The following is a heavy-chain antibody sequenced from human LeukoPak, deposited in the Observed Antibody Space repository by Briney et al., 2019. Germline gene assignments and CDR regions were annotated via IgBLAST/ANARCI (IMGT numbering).Heavy chain of an antibody. CDR3: TRVFRGELPRPHFDY. CDR1: GFTFGDYA. CDR2: IRSKAYGGTT. J-gene: IGHJ4*02. Sequence: QPGRSLGLSCTASGFTFGDYAMSWFRQAPGKGLEWVGFIRSKAYGGTTEYAASVKGRFTISRDDSKSIAYLQMNSLKTEDTAVYYCTRVFRGELPRPHFDYWGQGILVTVSS. D-gene: IGHD1-26*01. V-gene: IGHV3-49*03.